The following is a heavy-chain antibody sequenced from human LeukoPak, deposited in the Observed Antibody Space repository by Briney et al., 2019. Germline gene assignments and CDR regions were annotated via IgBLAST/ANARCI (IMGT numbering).Heavy chain of an antibody. CDR3: ARDYYGPGSYYKPFDY. V-gene: IGHV1-69*01. Sequence: SVKVSCKASGGTFSSYAISWVRQAPGQGLEWMGGIIPIFGTANYAQKFQGRVTITADESTSTAYMELSSLRSEDTAVYYCARDYYGPGSYYKPFDYWGQGTLVTVSS. D-gene: IGHD3-10*01. J-gene: IGHJ4*02. CDR1: GGTFSSYA. CDR2: IIPIFGTA.